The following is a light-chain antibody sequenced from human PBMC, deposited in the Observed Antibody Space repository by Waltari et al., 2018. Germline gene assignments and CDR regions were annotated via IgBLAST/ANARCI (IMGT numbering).Light chain of an antibody. CDR1: QHVSGY. V-gene: IGKV1-8*01. CDR3: QQYYSDPLT. Sequence: AIRMTQFPSSFPASTGDRVTITCRASQHVSGYLAWYQQKPGQAPRLLIDAASTLQTGVPSRFSGSVSGTDFTLIISCLQAEDFASYFCQQYYSDPLTFGGGTKVEIK. CDR2: AAS. J-gene: IGKJ4*01.